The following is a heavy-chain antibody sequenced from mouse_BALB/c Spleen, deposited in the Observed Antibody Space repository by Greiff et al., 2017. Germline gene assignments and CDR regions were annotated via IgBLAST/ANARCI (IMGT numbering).Heavy chain of an antibody. CDR1: GFSLTSYG. V-gene: IGHV2-3*01. CDR3: AKPGTARATAWFAY. CDR2: IWGDGST. Sequence: VKLMESGPGLVAPSQSLSITCTVSGFSLTSYGVSWVRQPPGKGLEWLGVIWGDGSTNYHSALISRLSISKDNSKNQVFLKLNSLQTDDTATYYCAKPGTARATAWFAYWGQGTLVTVSA. J-gene: IGHJ3*01. D-gene: IGHD3-2*01.